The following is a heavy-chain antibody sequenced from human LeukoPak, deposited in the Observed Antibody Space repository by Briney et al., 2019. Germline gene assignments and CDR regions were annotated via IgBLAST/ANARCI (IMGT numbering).Heavy chain of an antibody. CDR1: RFALGDYA. V-gene: IGHV3-43D*04. CDR2: ISRDGRNT. D-gene: IGHD2-8*01. J-gene: IGHJ4*02. Sequence: GGSLRLSCAASRFALGDYAMHWVRQGPGTGLEWVALISRDGRNTHYADSVRGRFTVSRDDSKNSLYLHMNSLRGEDTALYYCAKDDSTGTYDIPYWGQGTLVTVSS. CDR3: AKDDSTGTYDIPY.